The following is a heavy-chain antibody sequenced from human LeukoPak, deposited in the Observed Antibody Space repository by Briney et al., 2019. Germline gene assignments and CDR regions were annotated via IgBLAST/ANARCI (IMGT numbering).Heavy chain of an antibody. CDR3: ARAWAGTTGYYYYYMDV. D-gene: IGHD4-17*01. CDR2: IYYSGST. CDR1: GFTFSNAW. J-gene: IGHJ6*03. V-gene: IGHV4-59*01. Sequence: LSCAASGFTFSNAWMSWIRQPPGKGLEWIGYIYYSGSTNYNPSLKSRVTISVDTSKNQFSLKLSSVTAADTAVYYCARAWAGTTGYYYYYMDVWGKGTTVTVSS.